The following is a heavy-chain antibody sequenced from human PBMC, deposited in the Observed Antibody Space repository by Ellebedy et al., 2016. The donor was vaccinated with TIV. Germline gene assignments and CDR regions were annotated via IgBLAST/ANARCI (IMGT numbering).Heavy chain of an antibody. D-gene: IGHD4-17*01. V-gene: IGHV3-74*01. CDR3: AKHDYGDYEDWYFDL. Sequence: PGGSLRLSCAASGFTFSTYWMHWVRQAPGKGLVWVSRINSDGSSTSYADSVKGRFTISRDNAKNTLYLQMNSLRAEDTAVYYCAKHDYGDYEDWYFDLWGRGTLVTVSS. J-gene: IGHJ2*01. CDR2: INSDGSST. CDR1: GFTFSTYW.